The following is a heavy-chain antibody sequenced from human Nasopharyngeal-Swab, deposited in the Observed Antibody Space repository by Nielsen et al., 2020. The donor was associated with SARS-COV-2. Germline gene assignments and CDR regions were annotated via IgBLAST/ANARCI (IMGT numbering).Heavy chain of an antibody. CDR3: ARDASRGYSYGHFDY. V-gene: IGHV3-7*01. D-gene: IGHD5-18*01. Sequence: GESLKLSCAASGFTFSSYEMNWVRQAPGKGLEWVANIKQDGSEKYYVDSVKGRFTISRDNAKNSLYLQMSSLRAEDTAVYYCARDASRGYSYGHFDYWGQGTLVTVSS. J-gene: IGHJ4*02. CDR1: GFTFSSYE. CDR2: IKQDGSEK.